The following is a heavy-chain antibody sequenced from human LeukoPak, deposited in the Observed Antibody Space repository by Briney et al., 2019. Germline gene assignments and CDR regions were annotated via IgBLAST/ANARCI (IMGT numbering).Heavy chain of an antibody. D-gene: IGHD3-10*01. CDR3: AKDGFGSWFDP. CDR1: GFSFSSYG. CDR2: IRSDGSNK. J-gene: IGHJ5*02. Sequence: GGSLRLSCAGSGFSFSSYGMHWVRQAPGKGLEWMAFIRSDGSNKYYADSVKGRFTISRDNSKNTLYLQMNSLRAEDTAVYYCAKDGFGSWFDPWGQGTLVTVSS. V-gene: IGHV3-30*02.